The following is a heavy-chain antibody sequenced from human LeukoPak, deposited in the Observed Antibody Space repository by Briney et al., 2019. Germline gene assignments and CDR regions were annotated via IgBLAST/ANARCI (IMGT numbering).Heavy chain of an antibody. Sequence: GGSLRLSCAASGFTFSTSGLGWVRQAPGKGLEWPSYITSSTKTLYMDSVQGRFTISRDNAKNSLYLQMDSLREEDTAVYYCATAGNYRFDYWGQGTLVTVSS. CDR2: ITSSTKTL. V-gene: IGHV3-48*02. CDR3: ATAGNYRFDY. CDR1: GFTFSTSG. J-gene: IGHJ4*02. D-gene: IGHD1-7*01.